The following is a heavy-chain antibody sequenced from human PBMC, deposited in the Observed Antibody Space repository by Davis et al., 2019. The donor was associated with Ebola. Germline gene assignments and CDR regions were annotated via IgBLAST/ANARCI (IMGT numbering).Heavy chain of an antibody. Sequence: PSETLSLTCTVSGGSIKTYYWSWIRQPAGKGLEWIGQTYPTGGTNYNPSLKSRVTISVDTSRNQFSLKVSSLTAADTAVYYCATNTTSAGFDHWGQGTQVTVSS. D-gene: IGHD1-14*01. J-gene: IGHJ5*02. CDR1: GGSIKTYY. CDR2: TYPTGGT. V-gene: IGHV4-4*07. CDR3: ATNTTSAGFDH.